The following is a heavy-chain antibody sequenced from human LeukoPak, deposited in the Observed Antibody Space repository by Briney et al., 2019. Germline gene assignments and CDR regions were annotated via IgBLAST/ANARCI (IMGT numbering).Heavy chain of an antibody. CDR3: ARDRPGTTSLEY. J-gene: IGHJ4*02. V-gene: IGHV4-59*01. CDR1: GVSISSSY. CDR2: SGNS. Sequence: KPSETLSLTCTVSGVSISSSYWSWIRQPPGKGLEWIGYSGNSNHNPSLESRVTISVDTSKNQFFLTLSSVSAADTAVYYCARDRPGTTSLEYWGQGTLVTVSS. D-gene: IGHD1-7*01.